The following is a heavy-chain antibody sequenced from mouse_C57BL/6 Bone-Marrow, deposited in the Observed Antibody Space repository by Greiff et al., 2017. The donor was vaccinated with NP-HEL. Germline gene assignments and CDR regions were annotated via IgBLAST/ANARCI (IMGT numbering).Heavy chain of an antibody. Sequence: QVQLKQPGAELVRPGSSVKLSCKASGYTFTSYWMDWVKQRPGQGLEWIGNIYPSDSETHYNQKFKDKATLTVDKSSSTAYMQLSSLTSEDSAVYYCARESYAMDYWGQGTSVTVSS. V-gene: IGHV1-61*01. D-gene: IGHD2-12*01. J-gene: IGHJ4*01. CDR3: ARESYAMDY. CDR1: GYTFTSYW. CDR2: IYPSDSET.